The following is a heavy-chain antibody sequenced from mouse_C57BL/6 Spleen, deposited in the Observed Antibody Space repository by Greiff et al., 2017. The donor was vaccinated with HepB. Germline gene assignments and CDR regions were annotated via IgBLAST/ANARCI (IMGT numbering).Heavy chain of an antibody. D-gene: IGHD2-4*01. CDR2: ISYDGSN. CDR1: GYSITSGYY. CDR3: ASLDYDPFAY. V-gene: IGHV3-6*01. Sequence: ESGPGLVKPSQSLSLTCSVTGYSITSGYYWNWIRQFPGNKLEWMGYISYDGSNNYNPSLKNRISITRDTSKNQFFLKLNSVTTEDTATYYCASLDYDPFAYWGQGTLVTVSA. J-gene: IGHJ3*01.